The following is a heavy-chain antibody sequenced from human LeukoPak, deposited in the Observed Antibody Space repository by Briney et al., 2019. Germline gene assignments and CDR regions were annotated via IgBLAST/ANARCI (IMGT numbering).Heavy chain of an antibody. J-gene: IGHJ6*02. CDR2: IYYSGST. Sequence: SETLSLTCTVSGGSTSSYYWSWIRQPPGKGLEWIGYIYYSGSTNYNPSLKSRVTISVDTSKNQFSLKLSSVTAADTAVYYCARDKGSYYGMDVWGQGTTVTVSS. V-gene: IGHV4-59*01. CDR3: ARDKGSYYGMDV. CDR1: GGSTSSYY.